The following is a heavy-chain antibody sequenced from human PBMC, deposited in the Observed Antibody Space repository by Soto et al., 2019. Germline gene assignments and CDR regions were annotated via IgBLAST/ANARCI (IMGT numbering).Heavy chain of an antibody. Sequence: QVRLQQSGPGLVKPSQTLLLTCAISGDSVSNSTTGWTWIRQSPSRGLEWLGRTYYRSRWYNDYAPSVQSRIAINPDTSKNQFSLQLNSVTPEDTAVYFCARELSSFDSLTAYWGLGGEDVWGPGTTVTVSS. CDR2: TYYRSRWYN. D-gene: IGHD3-9*01. J-gene: IGHJ6*02. V-gene: IGHV6-1*01. CDR3: ARELSSFDSLTAYWGLGGEDV. CDR1: GDSVSNSTTG.